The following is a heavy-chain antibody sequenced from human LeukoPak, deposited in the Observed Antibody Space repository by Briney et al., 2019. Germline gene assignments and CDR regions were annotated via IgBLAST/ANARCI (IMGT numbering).Heavy chain of an antibody. J-gene: IGHJ6*03. V-gene: IGHV4-34*01. D-gene: IGHD2-8*02. CDR3: ARFPKSGQRYYYYMDV. CDR2: INHSGST. CDR1: GGSFSGYY. Sequence: SETLSLTCAVYGGSFSGYYWSWIRQPPGKGLEWIGEINHSGSTNYNPSLKSRVTISVDTSKNQFSLKLSSVTAADTAVYYCARFPKSGQRYYYYMDVWGKGTTVTVSS.